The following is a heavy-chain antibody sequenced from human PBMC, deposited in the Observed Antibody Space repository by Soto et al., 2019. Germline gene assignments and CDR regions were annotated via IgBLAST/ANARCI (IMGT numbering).Heavy chain of an antibody. CDR3: AREGGTAMVKGLFYYYYYYMDV. CDR2: IIPIFGTT. CDR1: GGTFSSYA. D-gene: IGHD5-18*01. V-gene: IGHV1-69*05. Sequence: GASVKVSCKASGGTFSSYAISWVRQAPGQGLEWMGGIIPIFGTTGYAQKFQGRVTITRNASTSTAYMELSSLRSEDTAVYYCAREGGTAMVKGLFYYYYYYMDVWGKGTTVTVSS. J-gene: IGHJ6*03.